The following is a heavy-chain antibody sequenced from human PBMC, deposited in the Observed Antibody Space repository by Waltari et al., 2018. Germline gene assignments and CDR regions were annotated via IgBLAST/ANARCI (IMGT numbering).Heavy chain of an antibody. V-gene: IGHV3-66*01. CDR3: TRGVVASAAASY. CDR1: GVTVSNNY. Sequence: EVQLVESGGGLVQPGGSLRLSCAASGVTVSNNYMNWVRQAPGKGLEWVSTIYSGGQTYYADYGKGRFTISRDNPKNTVYLQMNSLRPDDTAVYYCTRGVVASAAASYWGQGTLVT. J-gene: IGHJ4*02. D-gene: IGHD2-2*01. CDR2: IYSGGQT.